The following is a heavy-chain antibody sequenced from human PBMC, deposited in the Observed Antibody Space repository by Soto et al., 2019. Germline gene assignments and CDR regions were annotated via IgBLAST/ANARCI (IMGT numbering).Heavy chain of an antibody. J-gene: IGHJ4*02. V-gene: IGHV2-5*02. D-gene: IGHD1-7*01. Sequence: QITLKESGPTLVKPTQTLTLTCTFSGFSLSTSGVAVGWIRQPPGKALEWLALIYWDDDKRYSPSLQSRLTNTKHTSTTLVVLTVTNMDPADTATYDCAHTRRRFGWHYAPVGFDYWGQGTLVTLSS. CDR1: GFSLSTSGVA. CDR3: AHTRRRFGWHYAPVGFDY. CDR2: IYWDDDK.